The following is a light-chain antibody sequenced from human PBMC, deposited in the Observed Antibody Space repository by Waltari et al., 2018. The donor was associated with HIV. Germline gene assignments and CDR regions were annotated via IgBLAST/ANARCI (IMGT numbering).Light chain of an antibody. CDR1: HIGGTS. CDR2: YDT. CDR3: QVWDSSTDHRV. Sequence: SYVVTQPPSVSVAPGKTAKITCGGNHIGGTSVHWYQQKPGQAPVLVIYYDTNRPSGIPERFSGSNSGNTATLTISRVEAGDEADYYCQVWDSSTDHRVFGGGTKLTVL. J-gene: IGLJ2*01. V-gene: IGLV3-21*04.